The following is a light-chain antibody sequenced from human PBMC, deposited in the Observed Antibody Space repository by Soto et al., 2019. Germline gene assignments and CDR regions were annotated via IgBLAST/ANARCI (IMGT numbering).Light chain of an antibody. CDR3: HQYYGTLRT. CDR2: WAS. V-gene: IGKV4-1*01. CDR1: QSVLFRTNNKNS. J-gene: IGKJ1*01. Sequence: DVVMTQSPDSLAVSLGERATINCRSSQSVLFRTNNKNSLAWYQQKPGQPPKLLISWASSRESGVPDRFSGSGSGTDFTLTITRLQAEDVAVYYCHQYYGTLRTFGHGTKV.